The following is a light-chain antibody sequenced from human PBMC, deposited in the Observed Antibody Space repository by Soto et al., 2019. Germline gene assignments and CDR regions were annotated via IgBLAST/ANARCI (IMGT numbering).Light chain of an antibody. Sequence: DIQMTQSPSTLSASIGDRVTITCRTSQSVDSWLAWYQQKPGKAPKLLIYKASSLQTGVPSRFSGSGSGTEFTLTISSLQPDDFATYYCQHYNDYSRTFGQGTKVEIK. V-gene: IGKV1-5*03. CDR1: QSVDSW. CDR3: QHYNDYSRT. CDR2: KAS. J-gene: IGKJ1*01.